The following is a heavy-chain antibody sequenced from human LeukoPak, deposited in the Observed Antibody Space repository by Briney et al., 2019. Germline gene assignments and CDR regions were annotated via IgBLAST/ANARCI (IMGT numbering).Heavy chain of an antibody. CDR2: INPNSGGT. Sequence: ASVKVSCKASGYTFTGYYMHWVRQAPGQGLEWMGWINPNSGGTNYAQKFQGRVTMTRDTSISTAYMELSRLRSDDTAVYYCARGLAPYYDIFWFDPWGQGTLVTVSS. V-gene: IGHV1-2*02. D-gene: IGHD3-9*01. CDR3: ARGLAPYYDIFWFDP. J-gene: IGHJ5*02. CDR1: GYTFTGYY.